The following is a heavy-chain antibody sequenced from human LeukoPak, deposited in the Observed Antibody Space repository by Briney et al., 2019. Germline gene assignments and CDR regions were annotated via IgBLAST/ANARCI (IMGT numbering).Heavy chain of an antibody. D-gene: IGHD6-13*01. J-gene: IGHJ4*02. Sequence: SETLSLTCTVSGGSISSSSYYWGWIRQPPGKGLEWIGSIYYSGSTYYNPSLKSRVTISVDTSKNQFSLKLSSVTAADTAVYYCARRLRTIAAAGKGHFVYWGQGTLVTVSS. CDR2: IYYSGST. CDR3: ARRLRTIAAAGKGHFVY. CDR1: GGSISSSSYY. V-gene: IGHV4-39*01.